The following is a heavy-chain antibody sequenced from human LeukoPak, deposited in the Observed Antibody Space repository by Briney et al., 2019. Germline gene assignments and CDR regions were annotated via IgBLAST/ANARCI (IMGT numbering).Heavy chain of an antibody. CDR3: ARNNGMDV. J-gene: IGHJ6*02. Sequence: GGSLRLSCAASGFALSSHWMTWVRQVPGRGPEWVANVNRDGSETYYLDSVKGRFTISKDNAKNSLYLQMNRLRAEDTALYHCARNNGMDVWGQGTTVIVSS. CDR2: VNRDGSET. V-gene: IGHV3-7*03. CDR1: GFALSSHW.